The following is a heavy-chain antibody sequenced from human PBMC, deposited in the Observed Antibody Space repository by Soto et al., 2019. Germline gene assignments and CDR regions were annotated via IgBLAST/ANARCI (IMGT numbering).Heavy chain of an antibody. D-gene: IGHD6-13*01. J-gene: IGHJ6*02. CDR1: GGTFSSYA. CDR3: AREQIAAAGYDYYYGIDV. Sequence: ASVKVSCKASGGTFSSYAISWVRQAPGQGLEWMGGIIPILGIANYAQKFQGRVTITADKSTSTDYLELSSLRSEDTAVYYCAREQIAAAGYDYYYGIDVWGQGTTVTVSS. V-gene: IGHV1-69*10. CDR2: IIPILGIA.